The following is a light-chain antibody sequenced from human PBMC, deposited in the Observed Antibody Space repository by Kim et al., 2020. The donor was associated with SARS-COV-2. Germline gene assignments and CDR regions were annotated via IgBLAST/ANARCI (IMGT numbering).Light chain of an antibody. CDR3: QHYHSLPIT. J-gene: IGKJ5*01. V-gene: IGKV1-33*01. Sequence: AFVGARVTITCQASQDIDIHLNWYQHKSGKTPKLLIFDASNLDVGVPSRFRGSGSGTDFTFIINNLQPEDFATYYCQHYHSLPITFGQGTRLEIK. CDR1: QDIDIH. CDR2: DAS.